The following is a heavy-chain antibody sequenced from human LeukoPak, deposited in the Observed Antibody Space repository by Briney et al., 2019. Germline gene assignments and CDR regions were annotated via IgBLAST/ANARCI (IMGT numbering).Heavy chain of an antibody. CDR3: ARDSYYFGSGSDNTPYNWFDP. V-gene: IGHV4-4*02. Sequence: SGTLSLTCAVSRGSISSNNWWSWVRQPPGKRLEWIAEIYHSGSTNYNPSLNSRVTISVDKSKNQFSLKLSSVTAADTAMYYCARDSYYFGSGSDNTPYNWFDPWGQGTLVTVSS. CDR2: IYHSGST. D-gene: IGHD3-10*01. CDR1: RGSISSNNW. J-gene: IGHJ5*02.